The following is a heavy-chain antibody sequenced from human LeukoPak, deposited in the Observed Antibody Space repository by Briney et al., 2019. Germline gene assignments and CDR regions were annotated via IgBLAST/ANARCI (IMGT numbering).Heavy chain of an antibody. CDR2: IKQDGSEK. CDR1: GFTFSSYW. J-gene: IGHJ4*02. CDR3: ARALSSGWYPDY. Sequence: PGGSLRLSCAASGFTFSSYWMSWVRQAPIKGLEWVANIKQDGSEKYYVDSVKGRFTISRDNAKNSLFLQMNSLRAEDTAVYYCARALSSGWYPDYWGQGTLVTVSS. V-gene: IGHV3-7*01. D-gene: IGHD6-19*01.